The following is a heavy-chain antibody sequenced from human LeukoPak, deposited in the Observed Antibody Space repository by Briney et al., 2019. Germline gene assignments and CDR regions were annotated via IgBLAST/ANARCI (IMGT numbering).Heavy chain of an antibody. CDR2: IDPSDSYT. CDR1: GYIFTSYW. V-gene: IGHV5-10-1*01. D-gene: IGHD2-15*01. J-gene: IGHJ4*02. Sequence: GESLKISCKGSGYIFTSYWISWVRQMPGKGLEWMGRIDPSDSYTNYSPSFQGHVTISADKSISTAYLQWSSLKASDTAMYYCASQYCSGGSCYDVDYWGQGTLVTVSS. CDR3: ASQYCSGGSCYDVDY.